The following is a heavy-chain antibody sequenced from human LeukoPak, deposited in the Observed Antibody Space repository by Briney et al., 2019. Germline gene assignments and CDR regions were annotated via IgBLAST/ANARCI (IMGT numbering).Heavy chain of an antibody. Sequence: PSETLSLTCAVYGGSFSGYYWSWIRQPPGKGLEWIGEINHSGSTNYNPSLKSRVTISVDTSKNQFSLKLSSVTAADTAVYYCARWNYCSGGSCYLNRWFDPWGQGTLVTVSS. V-gene: IGHV4-34*01. J-gene: IGHJ5*02. CDR1: GGSFSGYY. CDR2: INHSGST. CDR3: ARWNYCSGGSCYLNRWFDP. D-gene: IGHD2-15*01.